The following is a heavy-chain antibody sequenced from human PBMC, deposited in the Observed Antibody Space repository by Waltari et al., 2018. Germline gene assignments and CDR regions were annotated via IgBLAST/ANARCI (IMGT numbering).Heavy chain of an antibody. D-gene: IGHD3-22*01. J-gene: IGHJ4*02. CDR1: GYTFTSYD. V-gene: IGHV1-8*01. CDR3: AGTLYDTNGLDY. CDR2: MNPNSGNT. Sequence: QVQLVQSGAEVKKPGASVKVSCKASGYTFTSYDINWVRQATGQGREWMGWMNPNSGNTGYAQKFQGRGTMTRNTSISTAYMELSSLRSEDTAVYYCAGTLYDTNGLDYGGQGTLVTVSS.